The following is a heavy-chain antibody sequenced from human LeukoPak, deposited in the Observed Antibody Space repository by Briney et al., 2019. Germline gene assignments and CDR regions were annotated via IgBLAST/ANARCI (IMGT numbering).Heavy chain of an antibody. CDR1: GYTFTSYY. V-gene: IGHV1-46*01. CDR2: INPSGGST. Sequence: AASVKVSCKASGYTFTSYYMHWVRQAPGQGLERMGIINPSGGSTSYAQKFQGRVTMTRDTSISTAYMELSRLKSDDTAVYYCARERVGATGTDFDYWGQGTLVTVSS. D-gene: IGHD1-26*01. J-gene: IGHJ4*02. CDR3: ARERVGATGTDFDY.